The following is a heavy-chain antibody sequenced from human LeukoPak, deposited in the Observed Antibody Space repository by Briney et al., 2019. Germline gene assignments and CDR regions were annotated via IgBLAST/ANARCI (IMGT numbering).Heavy chain of an antibody. J-gene: IGHJ4*02. CDR1: GGTFSSYA. CDR3: ARGSYYYDSSGYPTAQHDY. CDR2: IIPIFGTA. V-gene: IGHV1-69*01. D-gene: IGHD3-22*01. Sequence: ASVRVSCRDSGGTFSSYAISWVRQAPGEGREWMGGIIPIFGTANYAQKFQGRVTITADESTSTSYMELSSLRSEDTAVYYCARGSYYYDSSGYPTAQHDYWGQGTLVTVSS.